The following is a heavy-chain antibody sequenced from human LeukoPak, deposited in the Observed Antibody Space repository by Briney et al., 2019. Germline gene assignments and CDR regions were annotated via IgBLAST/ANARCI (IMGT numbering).Heavy chain of an antibody. CDR2: ISSSSSYI. D-gene: IGHD1-26*01. V-gene: IGHV3-21*01. CDR1: GFTFSSYS. CDR3: ARGGGSYYIDY. Sequence: GSLRLSCAASGFTFSSYSMNWVRQAPGKGLEWVSSISSSSSYIYYADSVKGRFTISRDNAKNSLYLQMNSLRAEDTAVYYCARGGGSYYIDYWGQGTLVTVSS. J-gene: IGHJ4*02.